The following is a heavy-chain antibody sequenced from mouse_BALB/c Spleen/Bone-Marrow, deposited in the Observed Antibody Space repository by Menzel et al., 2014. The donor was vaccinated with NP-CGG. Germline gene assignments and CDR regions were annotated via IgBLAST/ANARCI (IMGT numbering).Heavy chain of an antibody. CDR1: GYTFTEYT. D-gene: IGHD3-1*01. CDR3: ARRQLGPAWFAY. J-gene: IGHJ3*01. Sequence: EVQLVESGPELVKPGASVKISCKTSGYTFTEYTIHWVKQSHGKSLEWIGGINPNNGGTSYNQKFKGKATLTVDKSSSTAYMELRSLTSEDSAVYYCARRQLGPAWFAYWGQGTLVTVSA. CDR2: INPNNGGT. V-gene: IGHV1-18*01.